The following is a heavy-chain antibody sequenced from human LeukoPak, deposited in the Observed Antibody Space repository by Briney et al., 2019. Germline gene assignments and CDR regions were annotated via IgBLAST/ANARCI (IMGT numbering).Heavy chain of an antibody. CDR1: DGSITSSGHY. V-gene: IGHV4-39*01. CDR3: ARAFDK. J-gene: IGHJ4*02. Sequence: PSETLSLTCSVSDGSITSSGHYWGWIRQPPGKGLEWIGSFFYGGTTYYNPSLNGRATVSPGTSKNQFFLKMTARTVADTAVYYCARAFDKWGQGILVTVCS. CDR2: FFYGGTT.